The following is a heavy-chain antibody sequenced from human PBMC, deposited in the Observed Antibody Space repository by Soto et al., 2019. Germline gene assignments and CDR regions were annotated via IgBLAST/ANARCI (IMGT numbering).Heavy chain of an antibody. Sequence: EVQLVESGGGLVQPGGSLRLSCAASGFTFSSYWMHWVRQAPGKGLVWVSRINSDGSSTSYADSVKGRFTISRDNAKNKLYLQMNSLRAEDTAVYYCARDPGAYCGGDCYSGGNWYFDLWGRGTLVTVSS. J-gene: IGHJ2*01. CDR2: INSDGSST. CDR3: ARDPGAYCGGDCYSGGNWYFDL. CDR1: GFTFSSYW. V-gene: IGHV3-74*01. D-gene: IGHD2-21*02.